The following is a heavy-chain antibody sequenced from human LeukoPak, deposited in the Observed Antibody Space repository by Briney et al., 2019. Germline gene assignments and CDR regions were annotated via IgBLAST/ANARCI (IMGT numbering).Heavy chain of an antibody. V-gene: IGHV3-53*01. CDR2: IYSGADT. CDR3: ARVGDHYHWYLDL. D-gene: IGHD3-10*01. CDR1: GFSVSTKY. Sequence: GGSLTLSCAASGFSVSTKYMNWVRQAPGKGLEWVSIIYSGADTYYADSEKGRFTISRDTSKNTLFLHMNNLRVEDTAVYYCARVGDHYHWYLDLWGRGTLVSVSS. J-gene: IGHJ2*01.